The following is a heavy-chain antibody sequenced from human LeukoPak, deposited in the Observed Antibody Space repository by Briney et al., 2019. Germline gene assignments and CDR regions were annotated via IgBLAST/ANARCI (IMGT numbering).Heavy chain of an antibody. CDR1: GFTISIYS. V-gene: IGHV3-21*01. CDR3: ATSPDSSGYFPQDY. D-gene: IGHD3-22*01. J-gene: IGHJ4*02. Sequence: GGSLRLSCAASGFTISIYSLSWVRQLPGEGLEWVSSISSGSSYIYYADSVKGRFTISRDNAKNSLYLQMNSLRAEDTAVYYCATSPDSSGYFPQDYWGQGTLVTVSS. CDR2: ISSGSSYI.